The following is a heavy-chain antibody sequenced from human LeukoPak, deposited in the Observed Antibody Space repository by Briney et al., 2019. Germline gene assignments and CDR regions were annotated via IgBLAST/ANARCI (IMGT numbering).Heavy chain of an antibody. CDR3: ARDLDYDILAFDY. D-gene: IGHD3-9*01. CDR1: GGTFSSYA. V-gene: IGHV1-69*05. Sequence: SVKVSCKASGGTFSSYAIIWVRQAPGQGLEWMGRIIPIFGTANYAQKFQGRVTITTDESTSTAYMELSSLRSEDTAVYYCARDLDYDILAFDYWGQGTLVTVSS. CDR2: IIPIFGTA. J-gene: IGHJ4*02.